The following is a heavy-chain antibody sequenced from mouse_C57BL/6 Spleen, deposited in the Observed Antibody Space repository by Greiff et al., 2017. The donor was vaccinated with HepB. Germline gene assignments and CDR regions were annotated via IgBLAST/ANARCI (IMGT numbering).Heavy chain of an antibody. J-gene: IGHJ4*01. Sequence: QVQLQQSGAELVRPGTSVKLSCKASGYTFTSYWMHWVKQRPGQGLEWIGVIDPSDSYTNYNQKFKGKATLTVDTSSSTAYMQLSSLTSEDSAVYYCACRPPYYAMDYWGQGTSVTVSS. V-gene: IGHV1-59*01. CDR3: ACRPPYYAMDY. CDR1: GYTFTSYW. CDR2: IDPSDSYT. D-gene: IGHD6-1*01.